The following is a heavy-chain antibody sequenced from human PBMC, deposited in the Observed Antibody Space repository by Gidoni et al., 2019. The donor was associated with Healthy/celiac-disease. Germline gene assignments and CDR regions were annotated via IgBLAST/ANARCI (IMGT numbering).Heavy chain of an antibody. V-gene: IGHV4-39*01. CDR3: ARHIRSGSYSQGFDY. CDR1: GCSISRRSSY. CDR2: IYYRGRT. J-gene: IGHJ4*02. D-gene: IGHD1-26*01. Sequence: QLQLQESGPGLVTPSEPLSLTCTVSGCSISRRSSYWGWIRQPPGKGLEWIGSIYYRGRTYYNTSLKSRVTISVDTSKNQFSLKLSSVTAADTAVYYCARHIRSGSYSQGFDYWGQGTLVTVSS.